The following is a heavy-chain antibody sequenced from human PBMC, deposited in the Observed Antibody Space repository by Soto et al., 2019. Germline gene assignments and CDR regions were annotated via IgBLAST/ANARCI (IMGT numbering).Heavy chain of an antibody. J-gene: IGHJ4*02. CDR3: ARDYDSSGYYYYFDY. V-gene: IGHV4-34*01. D-gene: IGHD3-22*01. Sequence: QVQLQQWGAGLLKPSETLSLTCAVYGGSFSGYYWSWIRQPPGKGLEWIGEINHSGSTNYNPSLKSRVTISVDTSKNQFSLKLSSVTAADTAVYYCARDYDSSGYYYYFDYWGQGTLVTVSS. CDR2: INHSGST. CDR1: GGSFSGYY.